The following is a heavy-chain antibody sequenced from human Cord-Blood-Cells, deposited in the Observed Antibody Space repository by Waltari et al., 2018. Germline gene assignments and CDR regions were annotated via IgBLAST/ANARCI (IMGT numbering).Heavy chain of an antibody. V-gene: IGHV3-7*01. J-gene: IGHJ4*02. Sequence: EAQLVESGGGLVQPGGSLRLSCAASGFTFSSYWLCWVGQAPGKRLEGVANIKQDGSEKYYVDSVKGRFTISRDNAKNSLYLQMNSLRAEDTAVYYCARDRRYSSAPFDYWGQGTLVTVSS. CDR3: ARDRRYSSAPFDY. CDR1: GFTFSSYW. D-gene: IGHD6-25*01. CDR2: IKQDGSEK.